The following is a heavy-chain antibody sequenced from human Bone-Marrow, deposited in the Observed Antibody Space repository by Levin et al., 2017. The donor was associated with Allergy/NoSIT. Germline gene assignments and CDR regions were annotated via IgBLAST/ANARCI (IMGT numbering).Heavy chain of an antibody. J-gene: IGHJ5*02. CDR1: GGSITSSY. CDR3: AGNAEYCEGTNCYSYGNRFDP. D-gene: IGHD2/OR15-2a*01. V-gene: IGHV4-59*13. Sequence: SETLSLTCTVSGGSITSSYWNWIRQAPGKGLEWIGYIHHSGTSNYNPSLRSRATISLDTSKNLFSLDLYSVTAADTAMYYCAGNAEYCEGTNCYSYGNRFDPWGQGTLVCVSS. CDR2: IHHSGTS.